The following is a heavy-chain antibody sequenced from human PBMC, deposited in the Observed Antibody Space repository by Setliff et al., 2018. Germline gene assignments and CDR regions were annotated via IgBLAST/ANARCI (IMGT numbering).Heavy chain of an antibody. CDR3: ANDFTY. CDR2: ISGSGGST. CDR1: GFTFKHYV. Sequence: PGGSLRLSCAASGFTFKHYVLSGVRQAPGKGVEWVSGISGSGGSTYYADSVKCRFTISRDNSKNTLYLQMNSQRAEDTAVYYCANDFTYWGQGTLVTVSS. V-gene: IGHV3-23*01. J-gene: IGHJ4*02.